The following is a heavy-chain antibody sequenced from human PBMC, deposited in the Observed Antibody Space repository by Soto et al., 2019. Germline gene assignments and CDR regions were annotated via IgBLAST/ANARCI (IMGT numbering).Heavy chain of an antibody. CDR1: GGSFSGYY. CDR3: ARSRGLGYRSGGRCSSRTEFFQH. J-gene: IGHJ1*01. V-gene: IGHV4-34*01. D-gene: IGHD2-15*01. CDR2: INHSGST. Sequence: EILSLTCAVYGGSFSGYYWSWIRQPPGKGLEWIGEINHSGSTNYNPSLKSRVTISVDTSKNQFSLKLSSVTAADTAVYYCARSRGLGYRSGGRCSSRTEFFQHWGQGTLVTVSS.